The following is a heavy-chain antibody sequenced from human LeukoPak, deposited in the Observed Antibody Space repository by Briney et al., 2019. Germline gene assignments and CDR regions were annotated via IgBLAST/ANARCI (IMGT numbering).Heavy chain of an antibody. CDR2: INTNTGNA. J-gene: IGHJ5*02. V-gene: IGHV7-4-1*02. CDR1: GYTFISYG. Sequence: ASVKVSCKASGYTFISYGMNWVRQAPGQGLEWMGWINTNTGNATYAQGFTGRFVLSLDTSVTTTYLQISSLKAEDTAVYYCARGGWFNPWGQGTLVTVSS. CDR3: ARGGWFNP.